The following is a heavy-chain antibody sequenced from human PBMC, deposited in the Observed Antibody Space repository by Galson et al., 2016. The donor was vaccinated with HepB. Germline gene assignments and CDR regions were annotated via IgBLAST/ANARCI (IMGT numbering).Heavy chain of an antibody. CDR3: ARGTFCSGVSGYSPAFDM. D-gene: IGHD2-15*01. V-gene: IGHV3-30*04. J-gene: IGHJ3*02. Sequence: SLRHCCAASGFTLSSSAMHWVRQAPGKGLEWVAVISFDGSNKYYADSVKGRFTISRDNSKNTLYLRMNTLRAADTAVYYCARGTFCSGVSGYSPAFDMWGQGTMVTISS. CDR1: GFTLSSSA. CDR2: ISFDGSNK.